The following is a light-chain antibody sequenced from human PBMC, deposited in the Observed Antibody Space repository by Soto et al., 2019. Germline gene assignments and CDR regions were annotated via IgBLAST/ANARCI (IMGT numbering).Light chain of an antibody. CDR1: SGHSSYA. V-gene: IGLV4-69*01. Sequence: QPVLTQSPSASASLGASVKLTCTLRSGHSSYAIAWHQQQPEKGPRYLMKLNSDGSHSKGDGIPDRFSGSSSGAERYLTISSLQSEDETDYYCQTWGTGIRVVFGGGTQLTVL. CDR3: QTWGTGIRVV. J-gene: IGLJ2*01. CDR2: LNSDGSH.